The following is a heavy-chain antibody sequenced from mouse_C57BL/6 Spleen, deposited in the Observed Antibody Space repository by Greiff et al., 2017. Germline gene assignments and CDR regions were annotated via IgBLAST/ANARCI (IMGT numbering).Heavy chain of an antibody. CDR2: ISDGGSYT. CDR1: GFTFSSYA. V-gene: IGHV5-4*01. D-gene: IGHD4-1*01. J-gene: IGHJ2*01. Sequence: EVQLQESGGGLVKPGGSLKLSCAASGFTFSSYAMSWVRQTPEKRLEWVATISDGGSYTYYPDNVKGRFTISRDNAKNNLYLQMSHLKSEDTAMYYCARDRLTGNYFDYWGQGTTLTVSS. CDR3: ARDRLTGNYFDY.